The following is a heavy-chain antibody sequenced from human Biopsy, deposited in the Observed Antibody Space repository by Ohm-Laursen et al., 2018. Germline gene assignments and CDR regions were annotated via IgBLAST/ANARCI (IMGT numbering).Heavy chain of an antibody. V-gene: IGHV4-59*01. CDR3: ARGSSYGYDFDY. CDR2: IYYSGST. D-gene: IGHD5-18*01. CDR1: DGSMNSYY. J-gene: IGHJ4*02. Sequence: TLYLTCTASDGSMNSYYWNWIRQPPGKRLEWIGNIYYSGSTNFNPSLKSRVTISVDTSKNQFSLKLSSVTAADTAVYFCARGSSYGYDFDYWGQGTLVAVSS.